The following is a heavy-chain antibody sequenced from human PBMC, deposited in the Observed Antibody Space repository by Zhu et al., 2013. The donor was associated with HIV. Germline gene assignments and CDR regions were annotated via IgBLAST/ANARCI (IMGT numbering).Heavy chain of an antibody. CDR3: ARGDYDDKYGMDV. D-gene: IGHD3-3*01. J-gene: IGHJ6*02. Sequence: QVQLVQSGTEVTMPGSSVRVSCKTSGGSFNTYAFSWVRQAAHGGLEWMGGIIPFFGTANYARNFQGRVTITADEPTKTVYMEVSSLRSEDTAVYYCARGDYDDKYGMDVWGQGTTVTSP. CDR2: IIPFFGTA. CDR1: GGSFNTYA. V-gene: IGHV1-69*01.